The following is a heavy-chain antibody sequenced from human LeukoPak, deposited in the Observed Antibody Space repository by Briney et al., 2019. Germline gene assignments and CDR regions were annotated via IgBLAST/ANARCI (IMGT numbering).Heavy chain of an antibody. Sequence: PGGSLRLSCAASGFTFSSYGMHWVRQAPGKGLEWVAVISYDGSNEYYADSVKGRFTISRDNSKNTLYLQMNSLRVEGTAVYYCAKEGRSLQTYWGQGTLVTVSS. V-gene: IGHV3-30*18. CDR2: ISYDGSNE. CDR1: GFTFSSYG. CDR3: AKEGRSLQTY. D-gene: IGHD5-24*01. J-gene: IGHJ4*02.